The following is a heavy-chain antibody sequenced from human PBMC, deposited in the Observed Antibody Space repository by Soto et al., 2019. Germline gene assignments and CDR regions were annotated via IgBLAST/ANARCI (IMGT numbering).Heavy chain of an antibody. V-gene: IGHV1-69*01. CDR2: IIPIFGTA. CDR1: GGTFSSYA. D-gene: IGHD4-17*01. J-gene: IGHJ6*02. Sequence: QVQLVQSGAEVKKPGSSVKVSCKASGGTFSSYAISWVRQAPGQGLEWMGGIIPIFGTANSAQKFQGRVTITADESTRTAYMYLGSLRSEDTAVYYCARQLDLTTVLTPDYYYYGMDVWGQGTTVTVSS. CDR3: ARQLDLTTVLTPDYYYYGMDV.